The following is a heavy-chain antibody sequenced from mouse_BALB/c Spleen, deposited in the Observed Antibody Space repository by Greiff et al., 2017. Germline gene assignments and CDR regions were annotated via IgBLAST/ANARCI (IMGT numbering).Heavy chain of an antibody. CDR3: ARRVVSDAMDY. Sequence: EVKLMESGGDLVKPGGSLKLSCAASGFTFSSYGMSWVRQTPDKRLEWVATISSGGSYTYYPDSVKGRFTISRDNAKNTLYLQMSSLKSEDTAMYYCARRVVSDAMDYWGQGNSVTVSS. D-gene: IGHD1-1*01. J-gene: IGHJ4*01. CDR2: ISSGGSYT. CDR1: GFTFSSYG. V-gene: IGHV5-6*02.